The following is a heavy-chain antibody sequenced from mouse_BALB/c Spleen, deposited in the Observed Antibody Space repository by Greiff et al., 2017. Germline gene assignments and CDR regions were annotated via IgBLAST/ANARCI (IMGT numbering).Heavy chain of an antibody. CDR1: GFNIKDYY. J-gene: IGHJ2*01. Sequence: VQLQQSGAELVRPGASVKLSCTASGFNIKDYYMHWVKQRPEQGLEWIGWIDPENGDTEYAPKFQGKATMTADTSSNTAYLQLSSLTSEDTAVYYCNALYYGCSYDYFDYWGQGTPLTVSS. CDR2: IDPENGDT. D-gene: IGHD1-1*01. CDR3: NALYYGCSYDYFDY. V-gene: IGHV14-4*02.